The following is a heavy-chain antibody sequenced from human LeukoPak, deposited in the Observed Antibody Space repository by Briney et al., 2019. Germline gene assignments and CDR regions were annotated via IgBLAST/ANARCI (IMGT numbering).Heavy chain of an antibody. CDR2: INWNGGST. CDR1: GFTFDDYG. D-gene: IGHD2-8*02. Sequence: GGSLRLSCAASGFTFDDYGMSWVRQAPGKGLEWASGINWNGGSTGYAASVKGRFTISRDNAKNSLYLQMNSLRAEDTALYYCARGGGVRSTIRGAVDYWGQGTPVTVSS. J-gene: IGHJ4*02. V-gene: IGHV3-20*04. CDR3: ARGGGVRSTIRGAVDY.